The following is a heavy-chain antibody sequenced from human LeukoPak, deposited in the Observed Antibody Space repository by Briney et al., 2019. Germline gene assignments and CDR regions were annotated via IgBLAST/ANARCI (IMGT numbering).Heavy chain of an antibody. V-gene: IGHV3-30*02. CDR3: ARKDPRGWLHDY. D-gene: IGHD5-24*01. CDR1: GFTFSNYG. J-gene: IGHJ4*02. Sequence: GGSLRLSCAASGFTFSNYGMHWVRQAPGKGLEWVALIPFDGSNEHYADSVKGRFTISRDNSKNTLYPQMNSLRAEDTAVYYCARKDPRGWLHDYWGQGTLVTVSS. CDR2: IPFDGSNE.